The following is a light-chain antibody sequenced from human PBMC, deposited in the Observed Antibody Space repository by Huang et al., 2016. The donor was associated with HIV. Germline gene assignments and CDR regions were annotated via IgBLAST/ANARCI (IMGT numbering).Light chain of an antibody. CDR1: QGITKS. CDR3: QQYYNTPYT. V-gene: IGKV1-NL1*01. Sequence: DIQMTQSPSSLSASVGDRVTITCRASQGITKSLVWYQQKPGKAPKLLLFATSRLERGVPSMFSGSVSGTDFTLTISSLQPEDFATYYCQQYYNTPYTFGQGTKLEIK. J-gene: IGKJ2*01. CDR2: ATS.